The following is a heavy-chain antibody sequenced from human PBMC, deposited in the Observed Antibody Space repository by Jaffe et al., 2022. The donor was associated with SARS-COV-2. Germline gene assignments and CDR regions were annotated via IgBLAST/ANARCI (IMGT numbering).Heavy chain of an antibody. CDR3: ARVPHQWGGFDY. D-gene: IGHD1-26*01. CDR2: IYYNGNS. V-gene: IGHV4-59*13. J-gene: IGHJ4*02. CDR1: GDSFISFY. Sequence: QVQLQESGPGLVKPSETLSLTCIVSGDSFISFYWTWIRQPPGKGLEWIGSIYYNGNSNYNSSLKSRVTMSVDMSNNQFSLNLTSVTPADTAVYFCARVPHQWGGFDYWGQGSLVTVSS.